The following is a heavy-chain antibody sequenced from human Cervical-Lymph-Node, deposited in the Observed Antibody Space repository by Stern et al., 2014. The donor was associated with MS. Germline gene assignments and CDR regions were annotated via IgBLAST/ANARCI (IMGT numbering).Heavy chain of an antibody. CDR3: ARNPALWYFDL. CDR1: GGSVSSGGYF. V-gene: IGHV4-31*03. CDR2: VYYSGSI. D-gene: IGHD3-3*02. Sequence: VQLVESGPGLAKPLQTLSLTCTVSGGSVSSGGYFWNWIRQHPGKGLEWIGHVYYSGSIAYNPSLKSRVTISVDTSKNQFSLRLRSVTAADTAVYYCARNPALWYFDLWGRGTLAAVSS. J-gene: IGHJ2*01.